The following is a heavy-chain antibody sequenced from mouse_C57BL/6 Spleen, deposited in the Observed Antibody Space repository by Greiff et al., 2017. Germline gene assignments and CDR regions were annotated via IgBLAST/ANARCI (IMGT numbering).Heavy chain of an antibody. V-gene: IGHV1-69*01. CDR2: IDPSDSYT. D-gene: IGHD2-5*01. CDR1: GYTFTSYW. J-gene: IGHJ4*01. CDR3: ASYYSKGGAMDY. Sequence: QVQLQQPGAELVMPGASVKLSCKASGYTFTSYWMHWVKQRPGQGLEWIGEIDPSDSYTNYNQKFKGKSTLTVDKSSSTAYMQLSSLTSEDSAVYYCASYYSKGGAMDYWGQGTSVTVSS.